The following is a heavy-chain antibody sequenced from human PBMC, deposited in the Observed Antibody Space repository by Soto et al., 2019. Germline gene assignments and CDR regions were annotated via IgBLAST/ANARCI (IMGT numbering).Heavy chain of an antibody. Sequence: EVQLVESGGGLVQPGGSLRLSCAASGLPFSSHYMSWIRQAPGRGLEWVVKINPDGRDEQYADSVRGRFTVSRDNTKNLVFLQIKGLRVEDPAVYYCARETWWRLDYWGQGNLVTVSS. CDR1: GLPFSSHY. D-gene: IGHD2-15*01. V-gene: IGHV3-7*04. CDR2: INPDGRDE. CDR3: ARETWWRLDY. J-gene: IGHJ4*02.